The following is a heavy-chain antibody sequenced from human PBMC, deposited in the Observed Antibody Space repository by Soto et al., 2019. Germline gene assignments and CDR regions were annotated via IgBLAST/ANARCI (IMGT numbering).Heavy chain of an antibody. Sequence: SETLSLTCTVSSGSISSGDYYWSWIRQPPGKGLEWIGYIFYSGSTYYNPSLKSRVTISVDTSKNQFSLRLSSVTAADTAVYYCARGRIITMVRGVMFDPWGQGTLVT. V-gene: IGHV4-30-4*01. CDR1: SGSISSGDYY. D-gene: IGHD3-10*01. CDR3: ARGRIITMVRGVMFDP. CDR2: IFYSGST. J-gene: IGHJ5*02.